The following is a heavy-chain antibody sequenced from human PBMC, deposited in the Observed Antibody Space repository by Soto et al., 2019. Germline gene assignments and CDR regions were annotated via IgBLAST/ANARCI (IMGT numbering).Heavy chain of an antibody. V-gene: IGHV1-69*01. D-gene: IGHD6-13*01. Sequence: QVQLVQSGAEVKKPGSSVKVSCKASGGTFSSYAISWVRQAPGQGLEWMGGIIPIFGTANYAQKFQGRVTITADESTSTAYMELSSLRAEDTAVYYWSRDRAIAAADAYYYYGMDVWGQGTTVTVSS. CDR1: GGTFSSYA. CDR2: IIPIFGTA. J-gene: IGHJ6*02. CDR3: SRDRAIAAADAYYYYGMDV.